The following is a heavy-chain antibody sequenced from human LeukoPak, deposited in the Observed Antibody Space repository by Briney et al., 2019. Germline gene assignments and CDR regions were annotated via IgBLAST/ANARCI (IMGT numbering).Heavy chain of an antibody. CDR2: INPNSGGT. V-gene: IGHV1-2*02. J-gene: IGHJ4*02. D-gene: IGHD2-21*02. Sequence: GASVTVSCTASGYTFTGYYMHWVRQAPGQGLEWMGWINPNSGGTNYAQKFQGRVTMTRNTSISTAYMELSSLRSEDTAVYYCARGGGDFEYYFDYWGQGTLVTVSS. CDR3: ARGGGDFEYYFDY. CDR1: GYTFTGYY.